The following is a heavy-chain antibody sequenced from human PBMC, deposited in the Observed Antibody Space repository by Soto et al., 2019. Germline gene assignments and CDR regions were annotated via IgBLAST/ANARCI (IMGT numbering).Heavy chain of an antibody. CDR3: AEGGGQWGVTSDFNY. D-gene: IGHD6-19*01. V-gene: IGHV3-30*03. Sequence: VQLVESGGGVVQPGRSLRLSCAASGFTFSDYAMHWVRQAPGKGLEWVAVVSHDGRNTHYADSVKGRFTIARDSSNNTVSLESSSLRAEDTGVYCCAEGGGQWGVTSDFNYWGQGALVTVSS. CDR2: VSHDGRNT. CDR1: GFTFSDYA. J-gene: IGHJ4*02.